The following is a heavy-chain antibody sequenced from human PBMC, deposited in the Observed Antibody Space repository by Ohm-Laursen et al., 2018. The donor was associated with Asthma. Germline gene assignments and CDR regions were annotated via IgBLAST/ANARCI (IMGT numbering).Heavy chain of an antibody. J-gene: IGHJ4*02. CDR1: GFTFSDYY. CDR2: ISSSGSTI. V-gene: IGHV3-11*04. D-gene: IGHD5-24*01. CDR3: ARDRVEMATMALDY. Sequence: SLRLSCTASGFTFSDYYMSWIRQAPGKGLEWVSYISSSGSTIYYADSVKGRFTISRDNAKNSLYLQMNSLRDEDTAVYYCARDRVEMATMALDYWGQGTLVTVSS.